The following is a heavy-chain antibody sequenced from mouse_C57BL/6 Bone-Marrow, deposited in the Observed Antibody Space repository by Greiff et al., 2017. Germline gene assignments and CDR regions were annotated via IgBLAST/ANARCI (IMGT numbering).Heavy chain of an antibody. CDR3: ARDYYGSWFAY. CDR2: ISSGGSYT. J-gene: IGHJ3*01. Sequence: EVMLVESGGDLVKPGGSLKLSCAASGFTFSSSGMSWVRQTPDKRLEWVATISSGGSYTYYPDSVKGRFTISRDNAKNTLYLQMSSLKSEDTAMYYCARDYYGSWFAYWGQGTLVTVSA. V-gene: IGHV5-6*01. CDR1: GFTFSSSG. D-gene: IGHD1-1*01.